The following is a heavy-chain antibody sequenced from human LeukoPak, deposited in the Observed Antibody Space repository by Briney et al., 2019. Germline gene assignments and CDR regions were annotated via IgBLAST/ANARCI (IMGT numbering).Heavy chain of an antibody. Sequence: GASVKVSCKASGYTFTSYGISWVRQAPGQGLEWMGWISAYNGNTNYAQKLQGRVTMTTDTSTSTAYMELRSLRSDDAAVYYCARDSLLWFGEAPFDIWGQGTMVTVSS. V-gene: IGHV1-18*04. CDR2: ISAYNGNT. CDR1: GYTFTSYG. J-gene: IGHJ3*02. D-gene: IGHD3-10*01. CDR3: ARDSLLWFGEAPFDI.